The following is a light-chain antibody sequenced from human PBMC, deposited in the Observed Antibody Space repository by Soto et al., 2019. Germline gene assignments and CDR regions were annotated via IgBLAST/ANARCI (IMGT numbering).Light chain of an antibody. V-gene: IGKV3-11*01. J-gene: IGKJ1*01. CDR2: DSS. CDR3: QHEAT. Sequence: IVLTQSPATLSLSPGERATLSCGASQSVSSYLAWYQQKPGLAPRLVIYDSSIRATGIPDRFSGSGSGTDFTLTISSLEPEDFAVYYCQHEATFGQGTKV. CDR1: QSVSSY.